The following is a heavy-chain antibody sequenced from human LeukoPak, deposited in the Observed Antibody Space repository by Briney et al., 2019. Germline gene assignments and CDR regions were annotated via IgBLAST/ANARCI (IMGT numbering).Heavy chain of an antibody. V-gene: IGHV1-69*06. CDR2: IIPIFGTA. CDR1: GGTFSSYA. D-gene: IGHD5-18*01. Sequence: ASVKVSCKASGGTFSSYAISWVRQAPGQGLEWMGGIIPIFGTANYAQKFQGRVTITADKSTSTAYMELSSLRSEDTAVYYCAREIGPRQLHLWASAFDYWGQGTLVTVSS. CDR3: AREIGPRQLHLWASAFDY. J-gene: IGHJ4*02.